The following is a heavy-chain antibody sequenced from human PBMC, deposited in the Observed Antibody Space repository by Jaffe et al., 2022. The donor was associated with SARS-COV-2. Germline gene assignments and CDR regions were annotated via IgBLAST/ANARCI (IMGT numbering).Heavy chain of an antibody. CDR2: IYSGGST. J-gene: IGHJ3*02. CDR3: ATEMATIRRDAFDI. CDR1: GFTVSSNY. Sequence: EVQLVESGGGLVQPGGSLRLSCAASGFTVSSNYMSWVRQAPGKGLEWVSVIYSGGSTYYADSVKGRFTISRDNSKNTLYLQMNSLRAEDTAVYYCATEMATIRRDAFDIWGQGTMVTVSS. V-gene: IGHV3-66*02. D-gene: IGHD5-12*01.